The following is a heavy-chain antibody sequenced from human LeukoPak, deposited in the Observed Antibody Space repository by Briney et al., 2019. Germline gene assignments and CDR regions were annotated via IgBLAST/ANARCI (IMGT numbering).Heavy chain of an antibody. V-gene: IGHV1-69*01. J-gene: IGHJ6*02. D-gene: IGHD3-22*01. Sequence: ASVKVSCKASGGTFSSYAISWVRQAPGQGLEWMGGIIPIFGTANYAQKFQGRVTITADESTSIAYMELSSLRSEDTAVYYCARDGYYYDSSGSGYYYGMDVWGQGTTVTVSS. CDR1: GGTFSSYA. CDR2: IIPIFGTA. CDR3: ARDGYYYDSSGSGYYYGMDV.